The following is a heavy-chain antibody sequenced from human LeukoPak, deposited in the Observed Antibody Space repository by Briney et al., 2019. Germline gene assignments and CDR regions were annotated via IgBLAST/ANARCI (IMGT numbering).Heavy chain of an antibody. CDR2: IRYDGSDK. Sequence: GGSLRLSCAASGFSFSNYGMHWVRQAPGKGLEWVAFIRYDGSDKYYADSVKGRFTISRDNSKNTLYLQMSSLRTEDTALYYCAQYSYGDFWCQGTLVTVSS. V-gene: IGHV3-30*02. D-gene: IGHD3-16*01. J-gene: IGHJ4*02. CDR3: AQYSYGDF. CDR1: GFSFSNYG.